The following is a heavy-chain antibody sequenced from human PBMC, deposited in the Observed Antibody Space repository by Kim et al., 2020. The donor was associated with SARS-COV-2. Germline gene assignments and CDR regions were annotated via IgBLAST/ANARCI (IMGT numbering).Heavy chain of an antibody. D-gene: IGHD3-10*01. CDR1: GFTFSSYA. CDR2: ISGSGGST. V-gene: IGHV3-23*01. CDR3: AKFVLKRVRGVQDYYYGMDV. Sequence: GGSLRLSCAASGFTFSSYAMSWVRQAPGKGLEWVSAISGSGGSTYYADSVKGRFTISRDNSKNTLYLQMNSLRAEDTAVYYCAKFVLKRVRGVQDYYYGMDVWGQGTTVTVSS. J-gene: IGHJ6*02.